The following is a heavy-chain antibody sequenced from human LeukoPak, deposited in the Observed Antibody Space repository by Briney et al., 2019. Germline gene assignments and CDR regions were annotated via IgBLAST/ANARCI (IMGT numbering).Heavy chain of an antibody. D-gene: IGHD3-3*01. Sequence: SVKVSCKASGGTFSSYAISWVRQAPGQGLEWMGGIIPIFGTANYAQKFQGRVTITRDTSASTAYMELSSLRSEDTAVYYCARETPPYYDFWSGYYNHDAFDIWGQGTMVTVSS. V-gene: IGHV1-69*05. J-gene: IGHJ3*02. CDR3: ARETPPYYDFWSGYYNHDAFDI. CDR1: GGTFSSYA. CDR2: IIPIFGTA.